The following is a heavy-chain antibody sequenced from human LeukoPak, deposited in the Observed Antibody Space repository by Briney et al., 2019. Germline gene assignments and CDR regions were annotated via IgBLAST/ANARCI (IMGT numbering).Heavy chain of an antibody. CDR2: FYTSGIT. V-gene: IGHV4-61*02. D-gene: IGHD6-13*01. Sequence: SQTLSLTCTVSGGSVTSGSDYWSWIRQPAGKGLEWIGRFYTSGITNYNPSLKSRVTISVDTSKNQFSLRLTSVTAADTAVYYCARVGHRKAAAGVFDYWGQGMLVTVSS. CDR3: ARVGHRKAAAGVFDY. J-gene: IGHJ4*02. CDR1: GGSVTSGSDY.